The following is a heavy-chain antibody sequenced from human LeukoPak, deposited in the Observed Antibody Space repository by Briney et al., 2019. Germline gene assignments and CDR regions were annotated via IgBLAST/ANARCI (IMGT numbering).Heavy chain of an antibody. V-gene: IGHV3-23*01. CDR2: IAGSGDSA. Sequence: GGSLRLSCAASGFTVSSNYMSWVRQAPGKEPEWVAGIAGSGDSAYYTDSVQGRFTISRDNSKNTLHLQMNSLRVEDTAIYYCAKGGYCTSTSCSRCDPWGQGSLVTVSS. CDR1: GFTVSSNY. J-gene: IGHJ5*02. CDR3: AKGGYCTSTSCSRCDP. D-gene: IGHD2-2*01.